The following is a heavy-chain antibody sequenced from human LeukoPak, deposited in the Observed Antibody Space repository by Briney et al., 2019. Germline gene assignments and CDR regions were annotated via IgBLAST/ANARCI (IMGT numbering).Heavy chain of an antibody. Sequence: SETLSLTCAVYGGSFSGYYWSWIRQPPGKGLEWIGEINHSGSTNYNPSLKSRVTISVDKSKNQFSLKLSSVTAADTAVYYCARLSYYYYGMDVWGQGTTVTVSS. J-gene: IGHJ6*02. D-gene: IGHD5/OR15-5a*01. V-gene: IGHV4-34*01. CDR1: GGSFSGYY. CDR3: ARLSYYYYGMDV. CDR2: INHSGST.